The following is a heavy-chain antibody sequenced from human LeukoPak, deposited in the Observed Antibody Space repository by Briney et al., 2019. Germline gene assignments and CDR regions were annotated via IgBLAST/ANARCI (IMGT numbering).Heavy chain of an antibody. CDR3: ARVACSGGSCYFEYFQH. CDR1: GGTFSSYA. D-gene: IGHD2-15*01. V-gene: IGHV1-69*05. Sequence: SVKVSCKASGGTFSSYAISWVRQAPGQGLEWMGGIIHIFGTANYAQKFQGRVTITTDESTSTAYMELSSLRSEDTAVYYCARVACSGGSCYFEYFQHWGQGTLVTVSS. J-gene: IGHJ1*01. CDR2: IIHIFGTA.